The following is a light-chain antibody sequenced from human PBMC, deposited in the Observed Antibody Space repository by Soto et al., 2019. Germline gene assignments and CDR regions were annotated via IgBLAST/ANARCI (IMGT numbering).Light chain of an antibody. V-gene: IGKV1-5*01. CDR3: QQYNSYSQT. CDR2: DAS. J-gene: IGKJ4*01. Sequence: TLSPSTISASLGDRGTITGRASQSISSWLAWYQQTKGKAPKILIYDASSLESGVPSRFRGSGSGTEFTLPISRLQPDDFATYYCQQYNSYSQTFGEGTKVDIK. CDR1: QSISSW.